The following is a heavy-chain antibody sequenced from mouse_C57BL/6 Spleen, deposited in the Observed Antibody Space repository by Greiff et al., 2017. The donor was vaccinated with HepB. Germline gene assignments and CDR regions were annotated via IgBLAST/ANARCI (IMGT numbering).Heavy chain of an antibody. CDR2: IDPENGDT. CDR1: GFNIKDDY. V-gene: IGHV14-4*01. Sequence: EVQLQQSGAELVRPGASVKLSCTASGFNIKDDYMHWVKQRPEQGLEWIGGIDPENGDTEYASKFQGKATITADTSSNTAYLQLSSLTSEDTAVYYCTTSPHSNYVFAYWGQGTLVTVSA. D-gene: IGHD2-5*01. J-gene: IGHJ3*01. CDR3: TTSPHSNYVFAY.